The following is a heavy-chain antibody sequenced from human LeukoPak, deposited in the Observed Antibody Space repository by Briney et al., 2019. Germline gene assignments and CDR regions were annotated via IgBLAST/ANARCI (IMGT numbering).Heavy chain of an antibody. V-gene: IGHV3-23*01. CDR3: AKGGQMNYYYYYYMDV. CDR2: ISGSGGST. J-gene: IGHJ6*03. CDR1: GFTFSSYA. Sequence: GGSLRLSCAASGFTFSSYAMSWVRQAPGKGLEWVSAISGSGGSTYYADSVKGRFTISRDNSKNTLYLQMNSLRAEDTAVYYCAKGGQMNYYYYYYMDVWGKGTTVTVSS. D-gene: IGHD5-12*01.